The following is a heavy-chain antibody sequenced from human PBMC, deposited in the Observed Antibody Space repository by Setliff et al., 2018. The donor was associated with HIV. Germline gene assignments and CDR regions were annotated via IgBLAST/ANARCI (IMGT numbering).Heavy chain of an antibody. J-gene: IGHJ3*02. V-gene: IGHV3-48*04. CDR3: ARGYCSSTSCSAFDI. Sequence: GGSLRLSCAASGFTFSSYSMNWVRQAPGKGLEWVSYISSSDTTIYYADSVKGRFTISGDNAKNSLYLQMNSLRAEDTAVYYCARGYCSSTSCSAFDIWGQGTMVTVSS. CDR2: ISSSDTTI. CDR1: GFTFSSYS. D-gene: IGHD2-2*01.